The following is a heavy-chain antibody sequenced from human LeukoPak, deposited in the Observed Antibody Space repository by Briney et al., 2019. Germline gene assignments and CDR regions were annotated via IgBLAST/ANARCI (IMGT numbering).Heavy chain of an antibody. CDR2: INHSGST. D-gene: IGHD4-11*01. CDR1: GGSISSYY. Sequence: SETLSLTCTVSGGSISSYYWSWIRQPPGKGLEWIGEINHSGSTNYNPSLKSRVTISVDTSKNQFSLKLSSVTAADTAVYYCARAHTSYSNYVGYWGQGTLVTVSS. J-gene: IGHJ4*02. V-gene: IGHV4-34*01. CDR3: ARAHTSYSNYVGY.